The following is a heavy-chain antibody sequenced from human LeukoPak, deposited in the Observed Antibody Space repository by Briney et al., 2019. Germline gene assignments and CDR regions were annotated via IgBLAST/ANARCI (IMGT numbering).Heavy chain of an antibody. CDR1: GFTFSSYS. D-gene: IGHD3-22*01. CDR2: ISSSSSYT. CDR3: ARDPTFIYYDSSDY. V-gene: IGHV3-21*01. Sequence: GGSLRLSCAASGFTFSSYSMNWVRQAPGKGLEWVSSISSSSSYTYYADSVKGRFTISRDNAKNSLYLQMNSLRAEDTAVYYCARDPTFIYYDSSDYWGQGTLVTVSS. J-gene: IGHJ4*02.